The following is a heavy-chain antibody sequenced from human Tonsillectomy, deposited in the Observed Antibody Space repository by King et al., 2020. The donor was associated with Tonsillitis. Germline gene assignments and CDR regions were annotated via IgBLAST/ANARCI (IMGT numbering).Heavy chain of an antibody. CDR3: ARRGIINYGMDV. CDR2: IIPIFGAT. CDR1: GGTFNNYG. J-gene: IGHJ6*04. Sequence: QLVQSGAEVKKPGSSLKVSCKASGGTFNNYGISWVRQAPGQGLEWMGGIIPIFGATNYAQKFQGRVTITAGESTRTAYMELRSLGSDDTAVYYCARRGIINYGMDVGGKGTTVIVSS. D-gene: IGHD2-15*01. V-gene: IGHV1-69*12.